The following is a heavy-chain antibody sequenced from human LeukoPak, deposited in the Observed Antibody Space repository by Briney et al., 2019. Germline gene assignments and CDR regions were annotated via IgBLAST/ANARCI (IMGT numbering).Heavy chain of an antibody. V-gene: IGHV3-48*03. CDR3: ARWSYYGSGNIDY. Sequence: GGSLRLSCAASGFTFSSYAMNWVRQAPGKGLEWVSYISSSGSTIYYADSVKGRFTISRDNAKNSLYLQMNSLRAEDTAVYYCARWSYYGSGNIDYWGQGTLVTVSS. CDR2: ISSSGSTI. CDR1: GFTFSSYA. D-gene: IGHD3-10*01. J-gene: IGHJ4*02.